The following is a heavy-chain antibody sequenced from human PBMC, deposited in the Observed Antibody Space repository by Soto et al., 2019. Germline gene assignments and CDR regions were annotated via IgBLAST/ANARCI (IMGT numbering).Heavy chain of an antibody. V-gene: IGHV4-39*01. CDR2: VYYSGGA. D-gene: IGHD3-22*01. CDR1: GVSIHNSHSF. J-gene: IGHJ5*01. CDR3: GRVIEGATRHTDFDS. Sequence: KPSETLSLTCAVSGVSIHNSHSFWAWIRQPPGKGLEFIGSVYYSGGANYNPSLKSRVTISVDTSKDQLSLTLNSVTAADTAVYYCGRVIEGATRHTDFDSWGQGILVTVSS.